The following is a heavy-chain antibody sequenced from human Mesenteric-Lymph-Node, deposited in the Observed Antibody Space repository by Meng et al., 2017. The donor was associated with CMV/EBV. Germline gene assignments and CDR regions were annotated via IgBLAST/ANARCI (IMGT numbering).Heavy chain of an antibody. CDR1: GFTVSSNY. D-gene: IGHD3-22*01. CDR2: IRSRGGAT. Sequence: GESLKISCAASGFTVSSNYMSWVRQAPGKGLEWVSYIRSRGGATDYVDSVKGRFTISRDNAKNSLYLQMNSLRAEDTAVYYCARGYYDSAGLFDYWGQGTLVTVSS. CDR3: ARGYYDSAGLFDY. V-gene: IGHV3-11*04. J-gene: IGHJ4*02.